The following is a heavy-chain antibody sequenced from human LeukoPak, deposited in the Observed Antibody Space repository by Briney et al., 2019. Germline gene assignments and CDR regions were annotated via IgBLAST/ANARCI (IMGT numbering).Heavy chain of an antibody. V-gene: IGHV4-34*01. CDR3: ARFSGPIYFDY. J-gene: IGHJ4*02. CDR1: GGSFSGYY. CDR2: INHSGST. Sequence: SETLSLTCAVYGGSFSGYYWSWIRQPPGKGLEWIGEINHSGSTNYNPSLKSRVTISVDTSKNQFSLKLSSVTAADTAVYYCARFSGPIYFDYWGQGTLVTVSS. D-gene: IGHD2-15*01.